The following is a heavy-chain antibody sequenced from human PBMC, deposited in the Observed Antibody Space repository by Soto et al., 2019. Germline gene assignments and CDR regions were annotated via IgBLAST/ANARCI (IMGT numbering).Heavy chain of an antibody. Sequence: SETLSLPCAAYGGSLSGYYWSWIRQPPGKXLEWIGEINHSGRTNYNPSLKSRVTISVDTSKNQFSLKLSSVTAADTAVYYCARALGPTVTSYYYYGMDVWGQGTTVTVSS. CDR3: ARALGPTVTSYYYYGMDV. V-gene: IGHV4-34*01. D-gene: IGHD4-4*01. CDR1: GGSLSGYY. J-gene: IGHJ6*02. CDR2: INHSGRT.